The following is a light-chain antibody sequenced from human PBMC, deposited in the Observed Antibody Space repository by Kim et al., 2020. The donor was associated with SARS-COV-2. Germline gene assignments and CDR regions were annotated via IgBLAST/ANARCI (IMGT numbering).Light chain of an antibody. CDR3: QQYSSYWT. Sequence: ASVGDSETITCRARQSISDWLAWYQQQPGKAPKVLIYDASRLGSGVPSRFSGSGFGTEFTLTISRLQPDDLATYYCQQYSSYWTFGQGTKVDIK. CDR1: QSISDW. J-gene: IGKJ1*01. V-gene: IGKV1-5*01. CDR2: DAS.